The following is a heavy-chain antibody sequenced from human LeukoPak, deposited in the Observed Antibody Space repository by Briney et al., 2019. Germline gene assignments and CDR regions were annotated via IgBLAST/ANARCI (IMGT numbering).Heavy chain of an antibody. J-gene: IGHJ4*02. CDR2: IYYSGST. V-gene: IGHV4-59*01. CDR3: ARDSDEGSWYVN. Sequence: SETLSLTCTVSGGSISSYYWSWIRQPPGKGLEWIGYIYYSGSTNYNPSLKSRVTISVDTSKNQFSLKLSSVTAADTAVYYCARDSDEGSWYVNWGQGTPVTVSS. CDR1: GGSISSYY. D-gene: IGHD6-13*01.